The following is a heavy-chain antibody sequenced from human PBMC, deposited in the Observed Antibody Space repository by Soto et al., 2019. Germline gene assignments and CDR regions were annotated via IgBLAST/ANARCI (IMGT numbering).Heavy chain of an antibody. Sequence: EVQLVESGGGLVQPGRSLRLSCAASGFTFDDYAMHWVRQAPGKGLEWVSGISWNSGSIGYADSVKGRFTISRDNAKNYLYLQMNSLRAEETALYYGAKGRGGSYGRYYFDYWGQGTLVTVSS. CDR1: GFTFDDYA. J-gene: IGHJ4*02. CDR3: AKGRGGSYGRYYFDY. D-gene: IGHD1-26*01. CDR2: ISWNSGSI. V-gene: IGHV3-9*01.